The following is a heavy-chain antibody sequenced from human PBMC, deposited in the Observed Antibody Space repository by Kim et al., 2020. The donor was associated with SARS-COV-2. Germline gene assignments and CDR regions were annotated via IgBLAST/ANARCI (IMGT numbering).Heavy chain of an antibody. Sequence: ASVKVSCKASGYTFTSYGISWVRQAPGQGLEWMGWISAYNGNTNYAQKLQGRVTMTTDTSTSTAYMELRSLRSDDTAVYYCARETGEVRYFDWFKTAFNGMDVWGQGTTVTVSS. CDR3: ARETGEVRYFDWFKTAFNGMDV. CDR1: GYTFTSYG. J-gene: IGHJ6*02. CDR2: ISAYNGNT. V-gene: IGHV1-18*01. D-gene: IGHD3-9*01.